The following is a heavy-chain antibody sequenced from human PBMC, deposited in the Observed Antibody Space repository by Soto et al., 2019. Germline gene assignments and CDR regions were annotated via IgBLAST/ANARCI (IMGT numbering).Heavy chain of an antibody. CDR3: ARGLSVTLFDN. V-gene: IGHV4-31*03. CDR2: IYYSGST. D-gene: IGHD4-17*01. CDR1: GGSISPGGYY. J-gene: IGHJ4*02. Sequence: QVQLQESGPGLVKPSQTLSLTCTVSGGSISPGGYYWTWIRQHPGKGLEWIGYIYYSGSTYYNPSLKSRVTISVDTSKNQFSLKLSPVTAADTAVYYCARGLSVTLFDNWGQGTLVTVSS.